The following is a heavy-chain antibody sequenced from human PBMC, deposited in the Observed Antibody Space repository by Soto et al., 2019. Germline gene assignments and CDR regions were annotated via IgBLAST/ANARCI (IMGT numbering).Heavy chain of an antibody. CDR2: IRANDESI. J-gene: IGHJ3*02. V-gene: IGHV3-48*03. CDR1: GFTFSSYA. CDR3: ARETLRDAIDI. Sequence: LRLSCAASGFTFSSYAMSWVRQAPGKGLEWVSNIRANDESIYYADSVKGRVSVSRDNAKNSLFLEMNSLRVDDTAVYYCARETLRDAIDIWGQGTMVTVS.